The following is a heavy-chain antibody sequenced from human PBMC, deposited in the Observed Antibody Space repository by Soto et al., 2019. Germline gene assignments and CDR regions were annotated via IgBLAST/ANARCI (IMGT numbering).Heavy chain of an antibody. CDR1: GYSFSTHS. CDR3: ARGKGMEENYYYYGMDV. Sequence: ASVKVSCKASGYSFSTHSIHWVRQAPGQGLEWMGWINGGNGNTKYSQKFRDRVTITRDASASTGYMELSSLRSEETAVYYCARGKGMEENYYYYGMDVWGQGTPVTVSS. D-gene: IGHD1-1*01. CDR2: INGGNGNT. V-gene: IGHV1-3*01. J-gene: IGHJ6*02.